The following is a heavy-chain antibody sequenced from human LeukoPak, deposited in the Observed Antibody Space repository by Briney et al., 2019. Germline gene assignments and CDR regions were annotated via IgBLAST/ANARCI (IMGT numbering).Heavy chain of an antibody. CDR1: GFTFSNYD. CDR3: ARGGPRYPKNY. Sequence: QTGGSRRLSCAASGFTFSNYDMPGVRQAPGKGLGWVAVIWYDGSNKYYADSAKGRFTISRDNSKNTLYLQMNSLRAEDTAVYYCARGGPRYPKNYWGQGTLVTVSS. CDR2: IWYDGSNK. D-gene: IGHD1-1*01. J-gene: IGHJ4*02. V-gene: IGHV3-33*01.